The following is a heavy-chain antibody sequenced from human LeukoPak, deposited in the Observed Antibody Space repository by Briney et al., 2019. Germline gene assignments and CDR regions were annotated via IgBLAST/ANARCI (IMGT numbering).Heavy chain of an antibody. D-gene: IGHD2-21*02. CDR2: IYYSGST. Sequence: SETLSLTCTVSGGSISSYYWSWIRQPPGKGLEWIGYIYYSGSTNYNPSLKSRVTISVDTSKNQFSLKLSSVTAAAPAVYYCARDDGIPPPPCGDCYSGNQVFDYWGQGTLVTVSS. V-gene: IGHV4-59*01. CDR1: GGSISSYY. CDR3: ARDDGIPPPPCGDCYSGNQVFDY. J-gene: IGHJ4*02.